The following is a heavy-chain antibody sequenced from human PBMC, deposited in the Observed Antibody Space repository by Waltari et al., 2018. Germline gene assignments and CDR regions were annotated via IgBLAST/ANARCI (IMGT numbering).Heavy chain of an antibody. CDR2: MNSNSRNT. D-gene: IGHD6-13*01. CDR3: ARGRARYSSSWYL. CDR1: GYTFTSYD. J-gene: IGHJ1*01. V-gene: IGHV1-8*01. Sequence: QVQLVQSGAEVKKPGASVKVSCKASGYTFTSYDINWVRQATGQGLEWMGWMNSNSRNTGYAQKFEGRVTMTRNTARSTGYMELVSLRSEDTAVYYCARGRARYSSSWYLWGQGTLVTVSS.